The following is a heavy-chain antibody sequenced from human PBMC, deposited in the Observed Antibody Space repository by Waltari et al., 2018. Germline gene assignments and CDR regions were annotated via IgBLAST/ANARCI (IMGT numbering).Heavy chain of an antibody. J-gene: IGHJ4*02. CDR2: IIPIFGTA. Sequence: QVQRVQSGAEVQEPGSAVKVSCKASGVPFAAYAISWVRQAPGQGLEWMGGIIPIFGTANYAQKFQGRVTITADESTSTAYMELSSLRSEETAVYYCARVAPYSQREDYWGQGTLVTVSS. CDR1: GVPFAAYA. D-gene: IGHD6-13*01. V-gene: IGHV1-69*01. CDR3: ARVAPYSQREDY.